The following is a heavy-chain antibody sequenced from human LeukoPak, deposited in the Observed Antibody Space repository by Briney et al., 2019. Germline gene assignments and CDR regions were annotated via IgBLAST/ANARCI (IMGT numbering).Heavy chain of an antibody. CDR3: AKNKPTRRIVLMVYAHNYFDY. CDR2: ISGSGGST. J-gene: IGHJ4*02. V-gene: IGHV3-23*01. Sequence: GGSLRLSCAASGSTFSSYAMSWVRQAPGKGLEWVSAISGSGGSTYYADSVKGRFTISRDNSKNTLYLQMNSLRAEDTAVYYCAKNKPTRRIVLMVYAHNYFDYWGQGTLVTVSS. CDR1: GSTFSSYA. D-gene: IGHD2-8*01.